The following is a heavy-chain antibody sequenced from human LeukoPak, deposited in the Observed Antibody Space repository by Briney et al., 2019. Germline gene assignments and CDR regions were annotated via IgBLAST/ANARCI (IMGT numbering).Heavy chain of an antibody. J-gene: IGHJ4*02. Sequence: GGSLRLSCAASGFTFSSYSMNWVRQAPGKGLEWVSYISSSSSTIYYADSVKGRFTISRDNAKNSLYLQMNSLRAEDTAVYYCARGPGYSSSWYGDYWGQGTLVTVSS. CDR1: GFTFSSYS. CDR2: ISSSSSTI. D-gene: IGHD6-13*01. V-gene: IGHV3-48*01. CDR3: ARGPGYSSSWYGDY.